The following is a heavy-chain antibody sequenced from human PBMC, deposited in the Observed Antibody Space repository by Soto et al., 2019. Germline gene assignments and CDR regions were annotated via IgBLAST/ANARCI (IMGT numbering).Heavy chain of an antibody. J-gene: IGHJ5*02. Sequence: PSETLSLTCAVYGGSFSGYYWSWIRQPPGKGLEWIGEINHSGSTNYNPSLKSRVTISVDTSKNQFSLKLSSVTAADTAVYYCARRESITMVRGVNRRWFDPWGQGTLVTVSS. CDR1: GGSFSGYY. V-gene: IGHV4-34*01. CDR2: INHSGST. CDR3: ARRESITMVRGVNRRWFDP. D-gene: IGHD3-10*01.